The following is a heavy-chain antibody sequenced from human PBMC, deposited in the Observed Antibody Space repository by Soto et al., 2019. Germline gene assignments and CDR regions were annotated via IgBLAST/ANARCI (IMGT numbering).Heavy chain of an antibody. D-gene: IGHD6-19*01. V-gene: IGHV3-74*01. CDR1: GFTFGNYW. J-gene: IGHJ6*02. CDR3: ARYSSGWSPHGMDV. Sequence: PGGSLRLSCAASGFTFGNYWMHWVRQAPGKGLVWVSRINSDGSSTDYADSVKGRFTISRDNAKNTLYLQMSSLRAEDTALYYCARYSSGWSPHGMDVWGQGTTVTVSS. CDR2: INSDGSST.